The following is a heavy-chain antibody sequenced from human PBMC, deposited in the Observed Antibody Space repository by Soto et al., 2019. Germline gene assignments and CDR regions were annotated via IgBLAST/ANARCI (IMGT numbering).Heavy chain of an antibody. Sequence: TLSLTCTVSGVSMRNYFWTWIRQPPGKGLEWIGYIHYSGTTSFFPSYNPSLRSRVTISEDTSKNQFSLKLLSVTTADTAVYFCAGGDASSKDAAPYYFDFWGQGTPVTVYS. V-gene: IGHV4-59*01. CDR1: GVSMRNYF. D-gene: IGHD6-13*01. CDR2: IHYSGTT. CDR3: AGGDASSKDAAPYYFDF. J-gene: IGHJ5*01.